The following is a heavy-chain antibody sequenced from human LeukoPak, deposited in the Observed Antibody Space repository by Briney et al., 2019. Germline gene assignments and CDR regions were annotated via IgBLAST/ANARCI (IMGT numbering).Heavy chain of an antibody. J-gene: IGHJ4*02. D-gene: IGHD3-9*01. CDR3: ARDQGYGILTGYYDRHFDY. CDR1: GALVSSGTYY. V-gene: IGHV4-61*01. Sequence: SETLSLACKVSGALVSSGTYYWSWIRQPPGKGLEWIGYISCSGSTNYNPSLKSRVTISVDTSKNQFSLKLSGVTAADTAVYYCARDQGYGILTGYYDRHFDYWGQGTLVTVSS. CDR2: ISCSGST.